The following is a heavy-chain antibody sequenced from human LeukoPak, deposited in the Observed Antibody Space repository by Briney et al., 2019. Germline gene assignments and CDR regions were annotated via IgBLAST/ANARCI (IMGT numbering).Heavy chain of an antibody. Sequence: PSETLSLTCAVYGGSFSGCYWSWIRQPPGKGLEWIGEINHSGSTNYNPSLKSRVTISVDTSKNQFSLKLSSVTAADTAVYYCARRGGTTRSYYMDVWGKGTTVTVSS. CDR3: ARRGGTTRSYYMDV. J-gene: IGHJ6*03. D-gene: IGHD1-7*01. V-gene: IGHV4-34*01. CDR2: INHSGST. CDR1: GGSFSGCY.